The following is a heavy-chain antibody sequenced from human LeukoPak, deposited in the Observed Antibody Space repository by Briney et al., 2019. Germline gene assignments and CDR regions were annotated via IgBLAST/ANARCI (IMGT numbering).Heavy chain of an antibody. D-gene: IGHD2-15*01. CDR1: GSSFTNYW. CDR2: IYPGDSDT. J-gene: IGHJ4*02. Sequence: GESLKISCKGSGSSFTNYWIGWVRQMPGKGLEWMGIIYPGDSDTRYNPSFQGQVTISADKSFTTAYLQWSSLKASDSTMYYCARRAHCRGGSSNYCVVDYFDYWGQGTLVTVSS. V-gene: IGHV5-51*01. CDR3: ARRAHCRGGSSNYCVVDYFDY.